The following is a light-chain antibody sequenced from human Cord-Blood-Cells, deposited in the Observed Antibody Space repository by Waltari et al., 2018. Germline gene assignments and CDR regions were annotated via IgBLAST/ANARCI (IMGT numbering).Light chain of an antibody. Sequence: QSALTQPASVSGSPGQSITISCTGTSSDVGSYNLVSWYQQRPGKAPKLMIYEGSKRPSGVSNRFSGSKSGNTDSLTISGLQAEDEADYYCCSYAGSSNVVFGGGTKLTVL. J-gene: IGLJ2*01. CDR3: CSYAGSSNVV. CDR2: EGS. V-gene: IGLV2-23*01. CDR1: SSDVGSYNL.